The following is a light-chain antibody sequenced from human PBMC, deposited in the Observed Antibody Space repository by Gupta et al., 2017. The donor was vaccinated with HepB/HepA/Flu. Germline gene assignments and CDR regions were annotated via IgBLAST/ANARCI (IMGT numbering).Light chain of an antibody. Sequence: QSALTQPASVSGSPGQSITISCTGTSSDGGSYNLVSWYQQHPGKAPKLMIDEVSKRPSGVSNRFSGSKSGNTASLTISGLQAEDEADYYCCSYAGSSTLVVFGGGTKLTVL. J-gene: IGLJ2*01. V-gene: IGLV2-23*02. CDR3: CSYAGSSTLVV. CDR1: SSDGGSYNL. CDR2: EVS.